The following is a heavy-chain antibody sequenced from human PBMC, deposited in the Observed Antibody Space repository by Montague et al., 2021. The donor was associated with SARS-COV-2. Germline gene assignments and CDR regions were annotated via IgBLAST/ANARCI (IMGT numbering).Heavy chain of an antibody. Sequence: SETLSLTCTVSGGSISSYYWSWIRQPPGKGLEWIGYIYYSGSTNYNPSLKSRVTISLDTSKNQFSLKLNSVTAADTAVYYCARGRSGPDAFDIWGQGTMVTVSS. CDR1: GGSISSYY. J-gene: IGHJ3*02. V-gene: IGHV4-59*01. CDR3: ARGRSGPDAFDI. CDR2: IYYSGST. D-gene: IGHD2-8*02.